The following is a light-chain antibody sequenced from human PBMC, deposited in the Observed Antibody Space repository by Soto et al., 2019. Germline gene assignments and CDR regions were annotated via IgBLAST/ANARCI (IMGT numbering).Light chain of an antibody. CDR1: SSDVGGYNY. CDR3: SSYRSSRTVI. J-gene: IGLJ2*01. CDR2: EVS. V-gene: IGLV2-14*01. Sequence: QSALTQPPSASGSPGQSVTISCTGTSSDVGGYNYVSWYQQHPGKAPKLMIYEVSNRPSGISNRFSGSKSGNTASLSISGLQAEDEADYYCSSYRSSRTVIFGGGTKLTVL.